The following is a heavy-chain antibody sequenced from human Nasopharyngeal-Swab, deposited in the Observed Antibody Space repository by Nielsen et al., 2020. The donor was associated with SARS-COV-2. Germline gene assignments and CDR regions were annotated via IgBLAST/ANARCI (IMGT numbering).Heavy chain of an antibody. J-gene: IGHJ6*03. V-gene: IGHV1-18*04. CDR2: ISAYNGNT. Sequence: ASVKVSCKASGYTFTSYGISWVRQAPGQGLEWMGWISAYNGNTNYAQKLQGRVTMTTDTSTSTAYMELRSLRSDETAVYFCARGSEVTLHSAYHNYMDVWGKGTTVTVSS. D-gene: IGHD2/OR15-2a*01. CDR3: ARGSEVTLHSAYHNYMDV. CDR1: GYTFTSYG.